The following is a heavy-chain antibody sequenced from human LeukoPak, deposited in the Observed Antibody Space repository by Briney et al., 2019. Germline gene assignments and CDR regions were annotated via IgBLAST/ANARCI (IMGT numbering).Heavy chain of an antibody. Sequence: SETLSLTCTVSGGSMSSYYWGWIRQPPGKGLEWIGYIYYSGITNYNPSLKSRVTISVDTSKNQFSLKLSSVTAADTAVYYCARELAGTAEAYYFDYWGQGTLVTVSS. D-gene: IGHD6-19*01. CDR2: IYYSGIT. J-gene: IGHJ4*02. CDR1: GGSMSSYY. CDR3: ARELAGTAEAYYFDY. V-gene: IGHV4-59*01.